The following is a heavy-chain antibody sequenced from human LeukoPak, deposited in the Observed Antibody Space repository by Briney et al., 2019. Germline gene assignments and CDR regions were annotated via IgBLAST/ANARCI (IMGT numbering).Heavy chain of an antibody. Sequence: SSKASGYTFTEYYMHWVRQAPGKGLEWVSLISGDGVSTFYADSVKGRFSISRDNSKNSLSLEMNSLRTEDTAMYYCARESGKFDYWGQGTLVAVSS. CDR3: ARESGKFDY. J-gene: IGHJ4*02. CDR1: GYTFTEYY. V-gene: IGHV3-43*02. CDR2: ISGDGVST.